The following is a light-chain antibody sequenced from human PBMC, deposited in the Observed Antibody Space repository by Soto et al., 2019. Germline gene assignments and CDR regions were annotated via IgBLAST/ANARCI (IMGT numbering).Light chain of an antibody. V-gene: IGKV3D-20*02. Sequence: EIVLTQSPGTLSLSPGERATLSCRASQSVSSSYLAWYQQKPGQAPRLLIYGASGRATGIPARFSGSGSGTDFTLTISSLEPEDFAVYYCQQRTNWPRSFTFGPGTKVDLK. J-gene: IGKJ3*01. CDR1: QSVSSSY. CDR2: GAS. CDR3: QQRTNWPRSFT.